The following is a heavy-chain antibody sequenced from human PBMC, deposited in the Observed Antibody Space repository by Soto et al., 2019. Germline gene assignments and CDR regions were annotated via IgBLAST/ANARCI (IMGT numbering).Heavy chain of an antibody. D-gene: IGHD2-8*01. Sequence: QVHLVQSGGEVKKPGASVKVSCKASGYTFVNHGISWVRQAPGQGLEWLGWISLSNGNTNYAQKCQGRVTMTTDTSTSTAYMELRSLRSVDTSVYYCARDQTKWQSDASDFWGQGTMVTVSS. CDR3: ARDQTKWQSDASDF. V-gene: IGHV1-18*01. J-gene: IGHJ3*01. CDR1: GYTFVNHG. CDR2: ISLSNGNT.